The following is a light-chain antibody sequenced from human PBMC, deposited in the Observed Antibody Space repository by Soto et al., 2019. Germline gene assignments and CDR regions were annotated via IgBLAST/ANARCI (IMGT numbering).Light chain of an antibody. V-gene: IGLV2-11*01. CDR3: CTDAGTYIV. J-gene: IGLJ1*01. CDR2: HVS. Sequence: QSALTQPRSVSGSPGQSVTISCTGTSSDIGAYNYVSWYQQHPDKAPKLMIYHVSKRPSGVPDRFSGSKSGNAASLTISGLQAEDEADYYCCTDAGTYIVFGTGTKLTVL. CDR1: SSDIGAYNY.